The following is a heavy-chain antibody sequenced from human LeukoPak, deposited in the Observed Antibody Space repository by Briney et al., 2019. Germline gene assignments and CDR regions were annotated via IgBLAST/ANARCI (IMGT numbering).Heavy chain of an antibody. Sequence: ASVKVSCKASGHTFTNYHINWVRQGTGQGLEWMGWINPNTDDRGYAQRFQGRVTITRDTSRTTAYMELRSLTSEDTAVYFCARTTSFTASGYDYWGQGTLVTVSS. CDR1: GHTFTNYH. V-gene: IGHV1-8*03. CDR3: ARTTSFTASGYDY. D-gene: IGHD6-25*01. J-gene: IGHJ4*02. CDR2: INPNTDDR.